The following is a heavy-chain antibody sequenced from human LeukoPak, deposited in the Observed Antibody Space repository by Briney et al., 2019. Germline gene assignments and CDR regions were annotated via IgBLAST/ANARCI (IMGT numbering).Heavy chain of an antibody. V-gene: IGHV3-21*01. CDR3: AREDYGDYIDAFDI. CDR2: ISSSSSYI. CDR1: GFTFSSYS. J-gene: IGHJ3*02. Sequence: GGSLRLSCAASGFTFSSYSMNWVRQAPGKWLEWVSSISSSSSYIYYADSVKGRFTISRDNAKNSLYLQMNSLRAEDTAVYYCAREDYGDYIDAFDIWGQGTMVTVSS. D-gene: IGHD4-17*01.